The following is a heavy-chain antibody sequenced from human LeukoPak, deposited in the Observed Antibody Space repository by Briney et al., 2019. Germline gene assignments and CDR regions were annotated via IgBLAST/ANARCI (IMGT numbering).Heavy chain of an antibody. CDR3: ARDALTYVAAAGHYFDY. CDR2: IYHSGST. Sequence: SQTLSLTCTVSGGSISSGGYYWSWIRQPPGKGLEWIGYIYHSGSTYYNPSLKSRVTISVDRSKNQFSLRLSSVTAADTAVYYCARDALTYVAAAGHYFDYWGQGTLVTVSS. J-gene: IGHJ4*02. D-gene: IGHD6-13*01. V-gene: IGHV4-30-2*01. CDR1: GGSISSGGYY.